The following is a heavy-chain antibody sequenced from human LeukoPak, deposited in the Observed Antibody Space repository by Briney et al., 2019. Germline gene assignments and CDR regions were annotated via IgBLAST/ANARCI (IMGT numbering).Heavy chain of an antibody. J-gene: IGHJ6*02. CDR2: ISSSGSYI. CDR1: GFTFSSYS. D-gene: IGHD1-26*01. CDR3: ARDGGSYYHMDV. Sequence: GGSLRLSCAASGFTFSSYSMTWVRQAPGKGLEWVSSISSSGSYIYYADSVKGRFTISRDNAKNSLYLQMNSLRAEDTAVYYCARDGGSYYHMDVWGQGTTVTVSS. V-gene: IGHV3-21*01.